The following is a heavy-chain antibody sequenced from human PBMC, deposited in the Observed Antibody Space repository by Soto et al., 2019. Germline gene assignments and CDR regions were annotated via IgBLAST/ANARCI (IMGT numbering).Heavy chain of an antibody. Sequence: PGGSLRLSCAASGFAFSSYSMNWVRQAPGKGLEWVSSISSSGGYIYYPDSVRGRFTVSRDNAENSVFLQMNSLRAEDTAVYFCARDLASKISTFDYWGQGALVTVSS. CDR1: GFAFSSYS. CDR2: ISSSGGYI. J-gene: IGHJ4*02. D-gene: IGHD3-16*01. CDR3: ARDLASKISTFDY. V-gene: IGHV3-21*01.